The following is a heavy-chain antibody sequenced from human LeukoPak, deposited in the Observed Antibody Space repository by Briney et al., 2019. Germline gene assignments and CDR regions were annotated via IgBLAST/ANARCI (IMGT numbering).Heavy chain of an antibody. D-gene: IGHD6-13*01. J-gene: IGHJ4*02. CDR3: AKNLGTSSWYSFDS. CDR1: GFTFSSYG. CDR2: IWYDGSNK. Sequence: GRSLRLSCAASGFTFSSYGMHWVRQAPGKGLEWVAVIWYDGSNKYYADSVKGRFTISRDNSKNTLYLQMDSLRIDDTAVYYCAKNLGTSSWYSFDSWGQGTLVTVSS. V-gene: IGHV3-33*06.